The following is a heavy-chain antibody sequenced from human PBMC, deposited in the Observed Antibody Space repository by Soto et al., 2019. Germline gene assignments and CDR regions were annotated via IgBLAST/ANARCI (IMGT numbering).Heavy chain of an antibody. V-gene: IGHV1-18*04. Sequence: ASVKVSCKASGYTYTSYGISWVRQAPGQGLEWMGWISAYNGNTNYAQKLQGRVTMTTDTSTSTAYMELRSLRSDDTAVYYCARDNPPGITIFGVVIIGMDVWGQGTTVTVSS. D-gene: IGHD3-3*01. J-gene: IGHJ6*02. CDR1: GYTYTSYG. CDR3: ARDNPPGITIFGVVIIGMDV. CDR2: ISAYNGNT.